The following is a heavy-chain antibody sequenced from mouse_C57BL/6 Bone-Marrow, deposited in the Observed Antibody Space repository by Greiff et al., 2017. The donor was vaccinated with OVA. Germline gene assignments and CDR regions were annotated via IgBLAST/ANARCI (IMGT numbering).Heavy chain of an antibody. CDR3: ARAGITTVVATGQVDY. J-gene: IGHJ2*01. D-gene: IGHD1-1*01. V-gene: IGHV1-39*01. Sequence: VQLKESGPELVKPGASVKISCKASGYSFTDYNMNWVKQSNGKSLEWIGVINPNYGTTSYNQPFKGTASLTVDPSSSSAYMQLNRLTAEDSAVYYGARAGITTVVATGQVDYWGQGTTLTVSS. CDR2: INPNYGTT. CDR1: GYSFTDYN.